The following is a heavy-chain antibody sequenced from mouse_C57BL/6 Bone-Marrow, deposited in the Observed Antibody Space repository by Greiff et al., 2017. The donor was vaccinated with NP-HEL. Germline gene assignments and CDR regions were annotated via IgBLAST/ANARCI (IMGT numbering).Heavy chain of an antibody. V-gene: IGHV1-26*01. CDR2: INPNNGGT. D-gene: IGHD1-1*01. J-gene: IGHJ3*01. CDR1: GYTFTDYY. Sequence: EVQLQQSGPELVKPGASVKISCKASGYTFTDYYMNWVKQSHGKSLEWIGDINPNNGGTSYNQKFKGKATLTVDKSSSTAYMELRSLTSEDSAVYYCARDSLYYYGSPLWLRRAWFAYWGQGTLVTVSA. CDR3: ARDSLYYYGSPLWLRRAWFAY.